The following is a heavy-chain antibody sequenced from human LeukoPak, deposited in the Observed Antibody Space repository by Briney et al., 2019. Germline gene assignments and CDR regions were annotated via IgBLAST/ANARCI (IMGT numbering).Heavy chain of an antibody. D-gene: IGHD4-17*01. Sequence: GGSLRLSCAVSGFTFSSYSMNWVRQAPGKGLEWVSSISSSSSYIYYADSVKGRFTISRDNAKNSLYLQMNSLRAEDTAVYYCARAVTTFYDAFDIWGQGTMATVSS. CDR2: ISSSSSYI. V-gene: IGHV3-21*01. CDR3: ARAVTTFYDAFDI. CDR1: GFTFSSYS. J-gene: IGHJ3*02.